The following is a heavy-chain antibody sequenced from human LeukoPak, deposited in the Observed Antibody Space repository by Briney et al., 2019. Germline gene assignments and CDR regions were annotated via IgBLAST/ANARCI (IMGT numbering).Heavy chain of an antibody. CDR1: GFTFSSYA. CDR2: ICGSGDRT. CDR3: AKDYYDSSGYSRNDY. D-gene: IGHD3-22*01. Sequence: GGSLRLSCAASGFTFSSYAMSWVRQAPGKGLEWVSAICGSGDRTHYADSVKGRFTISRDNSKNTLYLQMNSLRAEDTAVYYCAKDYYDSSGYSRNDYWGQGTLVTVSS. J-gene: IGHJ4*02. V-gene: IGHV3-23*01.